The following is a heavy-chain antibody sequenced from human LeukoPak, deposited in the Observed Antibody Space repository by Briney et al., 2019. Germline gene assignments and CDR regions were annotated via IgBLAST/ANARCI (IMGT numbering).Heavy chain of an antibody. V-gene: IGHV3-30*04. CDR2: TSYDGNNK. Sequence: GGSLRLSCAASGLTFSNYAMHWVRQAPGKGLEWVAVTSYDGNNKYYADSVEGRFTISRDNFKNTLYLQMNSLRAEDTAVYYCARGGYGSGTYHNDYWGQGILATVSS. CDR3: ARGGYGSGTYHNDY. J-gene: IGHJ4*02. D-gene: IGHD3-10*01. CDR1: GLTFSNYA.